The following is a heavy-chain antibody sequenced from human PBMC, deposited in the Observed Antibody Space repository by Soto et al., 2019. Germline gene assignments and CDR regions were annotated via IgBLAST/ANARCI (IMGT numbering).Heavy chain of an antibody. CDR1: GFTFSSYA. V-gene: IGHV3-23*01. J-gene: IGHJ4*02. Sequence: EVHLSESEGGLVQPGGSLRLSCAASGFTFSSYAMSWVRQAPGKGLQWVSALSHTATNLFYADSVRGRFTISRDNSKNTLSLQMNSLRAEDTAIYYCVKSAGDQWMFDYWGQGVLVTVSS. CDR3: VKSAGDQWMFDY. CDR2: LSHTATNL. D-gene: IGHD5-12*01.